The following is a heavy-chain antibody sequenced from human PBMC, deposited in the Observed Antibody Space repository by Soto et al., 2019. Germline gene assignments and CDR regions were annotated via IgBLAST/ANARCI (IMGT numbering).Heavy chain of an antibody. Sequence: LRLSCAASGVTLSNVWVSWVRQSPVKGLEWLGRIKSKTDGGTADYAEPVKGRITVSRDDSQNTLYLLMISLRVEDTGVYYCVTGGHYFGDWGQGTLVTVSS. CDR1: GVTLSNVW. CDR3: VTGGHYFGD. CDR2: IKSKTDGGTA. V-gene: IGHV3-15*01. J-gene: IGHJ4*02.